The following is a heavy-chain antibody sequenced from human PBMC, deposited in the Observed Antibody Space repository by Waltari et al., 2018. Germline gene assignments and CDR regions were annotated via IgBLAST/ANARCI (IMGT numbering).Heavy chain of an antibody. CDR3: ARLGPFSSSWSPFDY. J-gene: IGHJ4*02. V-gene: IGHV4-38-2*01. CDR2: IYHSGST. D-gene: IGHD6-13*01. Sequence: QVQLQESGPGLVKPSETLYLTCAVSGYSISSGYYWRSLRQPPGKGLEWIGSIYHSGSTYYNPSLKSRVTISVDTSKNQFSLKLSSVTAADTAVYYCARLGPFSSSWSPFDYWGQGTLVTVSS. CDR1: GYSISSGYY.